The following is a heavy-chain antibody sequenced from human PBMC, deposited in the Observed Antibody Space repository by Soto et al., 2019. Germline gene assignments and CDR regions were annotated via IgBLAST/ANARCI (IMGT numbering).Heavy chain of an antibody. V-gene: IGHV4-59*12. CDR1: GDSISSSY. CDR3: ARYGAASWYDSSPYRMGPFDY. Sequence: SETLSLTCTVSGDSISSSYWSWIRQPPGKGLEWIGYIYNSWSPNYNPSLKSRVTMSVDTSKNQFSLKLSSVTAADTAVYYCARYGAASWYDSSPYRMGPFDYWGQGTLVTVSS. CDR2: IYNSWSP. J-gene: IGHJ4*02. D-gene: IGHD3-22*01.